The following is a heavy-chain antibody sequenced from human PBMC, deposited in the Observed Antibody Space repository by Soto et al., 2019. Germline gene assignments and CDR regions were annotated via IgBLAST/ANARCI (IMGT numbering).Heavy chain of an antibody. CDR2: ISYDGSNK. V-gene: IGHV3-30*03. CDR1: GFTFSSYG. J-gene: IGHJ6*02. D-gene: IGHD3-3*01. Sequence: GGSLRLSCAASGFTFSSYGMHWVRQAPGKGLEWVAVISYDGSNKYYADSVKGRFTISRDNSKNTLNLKMNSLRAEDTAVYYCASQNLGNTYYDFPDVWGQGTTVTVSS. CDR3: ASQNLGNTYYDFPDV.